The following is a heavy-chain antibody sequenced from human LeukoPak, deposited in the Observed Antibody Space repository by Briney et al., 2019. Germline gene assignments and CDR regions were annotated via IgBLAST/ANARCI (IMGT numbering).Heavy chain of an antibody. CDR1: GGTFSSYA. V-gene: IGHV1-69*13. J-gene: IGHJ4*02. D-gene: IGHD3-22*01. CDR2: LIPIFGTA. CDR3: ARSFTYYYDSSGYYLIY. Sequence: SVKVSCKASGGTFSSYAISWVRQAPGQGLEWMGGLIPIFGTANYAQKFQGRVTITADESTSTAYMELSSLRSEDTAVYYCARSFTYYYDSSGYYLIYWGQGTLVTVSS.